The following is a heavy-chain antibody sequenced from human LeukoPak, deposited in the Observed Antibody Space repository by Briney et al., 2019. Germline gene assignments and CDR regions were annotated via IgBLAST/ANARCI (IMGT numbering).Heavy chain of an antibody. CDR3: ATAGGDYVWGKGKLQFDY. D-gene: IGHD3-16*01. CDR1: GGSISSYY. CDR2: IYYSGST. Sequence: KPSETLSLTCTVSGGSISSYYWSWIRQPPGKGLEWIGYIYYSGSTNYNPSLKSRVTISVDTSKNQFSLKLSSVTAADTAVYYCATAGGDYVWGKGKLQFDYWGQGTLVTAST. J-gene: IGHJ4*02. V-gene: IGHV4-59*01.